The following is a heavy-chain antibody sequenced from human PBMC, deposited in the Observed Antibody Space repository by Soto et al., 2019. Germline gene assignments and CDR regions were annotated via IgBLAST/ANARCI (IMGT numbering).Heavy chain of an antibody. CDR2: ISAYNGNT. J-gene: IGHJ6*02. Sequence: ASVKVSCKASGYTFTSYGISWVRQAPGQGLESIGWISAYNGNTNYAQKLQGRVTMTTDTSTSTAYMELRSLRSDDTAVYYCARDRVYSYGEYYYGMDVWGQGTTVTVSS. CDR1: GYTFTSYG. V-gene: IGHV1-18*04. CDR3: ARDRVYSYGEYYYGMDV. D-gene: IGHD5-18*01.